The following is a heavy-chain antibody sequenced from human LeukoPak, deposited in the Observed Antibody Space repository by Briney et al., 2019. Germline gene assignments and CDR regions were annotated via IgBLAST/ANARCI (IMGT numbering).Heavy chain of an antibody. CDR1: GGSMSHH. V-gene: IGHV4-59*11. CDR2: IYYSGST. CDR3: AQNGQSGFSFDP. Sequence: SETLSLTCTVSGGSMSHHWSWIRQSPGKGLEWIGYIYYSGSTNYNPSLKSRVTISADTSKNQFSLKLSSVTAADTAVYYCAQNGQSGFSFDPWGQGTLVTVSS. D-gene: IGHD2-8*01. J-gene: IGHJ5*02.